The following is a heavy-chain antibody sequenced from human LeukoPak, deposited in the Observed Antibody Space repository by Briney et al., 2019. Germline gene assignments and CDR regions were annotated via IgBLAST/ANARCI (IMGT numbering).Heavy chain of an antibody. CDR3: ARGSQSTAWHFGY. D-gene: IGHD2-21*02. CDR1: GGSISSGSYY. J-gene: IGHJ4*02. V-gene: IGHV4-61*02. CDR2: IYTSGST. Sequence: SQTLSLTCTVSGGSISSGSYYWSWIRQPAGKGLEWIGRIYTSGSTNYNPSLKSRVTISVDTSKNQFSLKLSSVTAADTAVYYCARGSQSTAWHFGYWGQGTLVSVSP.